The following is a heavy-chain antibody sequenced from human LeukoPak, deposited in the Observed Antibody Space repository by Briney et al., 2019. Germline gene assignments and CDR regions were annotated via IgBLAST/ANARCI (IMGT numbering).Heavy chain of an antibody. CDR1: GFTFSSYG. V-gene: IGHV3-33*01. Sequence: PGGSLRLSCAASGFTFSSYGMHWVRQAPGKGLEWVAVIWYDGGNKYYAESVKGRFTISRDNAKNSLYLQMTSLRAEDTPVYFCARLDDFWRGPVAYWAQGPRVTVPS. D-gene: IGHD3-3*01. CDR2: IWYDGGNK. J-gene: IGHJ4*02. CDR3: ARLDDFWRGPVAY.